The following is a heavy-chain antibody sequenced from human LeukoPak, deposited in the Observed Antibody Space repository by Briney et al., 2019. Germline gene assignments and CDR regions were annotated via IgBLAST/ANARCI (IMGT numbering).Heavy chain of an antibody. J-gene: IGHJ4*02. D-gene: IGHD5-24*01. CDR3: ARGDARDGYNCDY. Sequence: SETLSLTCTVSGGSISGSSYYWGWIRQPPGKGLEWIGSIYYSGSTYYNPSLKSRVTISVYTSKNQFSLKLSSVTAADTAVYYCARGDARDGYNCDYWGQGTLVTVSS. CDR1: GGSISGSSYY. CDR2: IYYSGST. V-gene: IGHV4-39*07.